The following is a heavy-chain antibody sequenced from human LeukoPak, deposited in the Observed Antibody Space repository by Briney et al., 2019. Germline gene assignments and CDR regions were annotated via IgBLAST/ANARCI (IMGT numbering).Heavy chain of an antibody. J-gene: IGHJ4*02. V-gene: IGHV5-51*01. Sequence: GESLQISCQGSGSSSSSYCIAWVRQLPGKGLEWMGIIYPGDSDTRYSPSFQGQVTISADKSINTGYLQWTSLKASDTAMYYCARTDCGSGSPLDYWGQGTLVTVSS. CDR1: GSSSSSYC. CDR3: ARTDCGSGSPLDY. CDR2: IYPGDSDT. D-gene: IGHD3-10*01.